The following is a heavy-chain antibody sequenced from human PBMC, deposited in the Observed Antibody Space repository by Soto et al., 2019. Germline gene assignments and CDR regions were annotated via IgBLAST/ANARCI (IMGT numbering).Heavy chain of an antibody. CDR1: GVSIFSHSYY. Sequence: QLQLQESGPGLVRPSETLSLTCTVSGVSIFSHSYYWGWIRQAPGKGLEWIATINHSGGTYPNPSLKSRVTMSVYTSKNQFFLELRFVTGAEPALYYWGRRYAPRYSSGNNHFDLWGQGTLVTVSS. CDR2: INHSGGT. V-gene: IGHV4-39*01. J-gene: IGHJ4*02. CDR3: GRRYAPRYSSGNNHFDL. D-gene: IGHD2-15*01.